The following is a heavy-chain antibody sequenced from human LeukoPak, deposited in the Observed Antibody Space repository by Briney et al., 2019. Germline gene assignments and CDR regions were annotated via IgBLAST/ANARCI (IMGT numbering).Heavy chain of an antibody. Sequence: LGESLKISCKGSGYNFPNYWIGWVRKMPGKGLEWMGIIYPGDSETRYRPSFQGLVTISADKSISTAYLQWSSLKASDTAMYYCARFLYGDYSHYFDYWGQGTLVTVSS. CDR2: IYPGDSET. J-gene: IGHJ4*02. CDR1: GYNFPNYW. CDR3: ARFLYGDYSHYFDY. V-gene: IGHV5-51*01. D-gene: IGHD4-17*01.